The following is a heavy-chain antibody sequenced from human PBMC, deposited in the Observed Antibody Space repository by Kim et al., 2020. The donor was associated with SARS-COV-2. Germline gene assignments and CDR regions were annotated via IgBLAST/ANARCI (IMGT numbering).Heavy chain of an antibody. D-gene: IGHD2-2*01. CDR3: ARTDRAQYRQH. V-gene: IGHV1-2*02. Sequence: GRKFAQQFQGRVTMTRDTSISTVYMDLSSLTSDDTAVYYCARTDRAQYRQHWGQGTLVTVSS. J-gene: IGHJ4*02. CDR2: GR.